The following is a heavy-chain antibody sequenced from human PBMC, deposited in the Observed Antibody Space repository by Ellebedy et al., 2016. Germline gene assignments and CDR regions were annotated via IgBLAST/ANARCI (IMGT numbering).Heavy chain of an antibody. J-gene: IGHJ4*02. Sequence: GESLKISXAASGFKFSGYYMSWVRQAPGKGLEWVSSITTSSSYIYYADSVKGRFTISRDNAKNSLYLQMKSLRAEDTAVYYCARGALYSGSYLKFDYWGQGTLVTVSS. D-gene: IGHD1-26*01. V-gene: IGHV3-21*01. CDR2: ITTSSSYI. CDR1: GFKFSGYY. CDR3: ARGALYSGSYLKFDY.